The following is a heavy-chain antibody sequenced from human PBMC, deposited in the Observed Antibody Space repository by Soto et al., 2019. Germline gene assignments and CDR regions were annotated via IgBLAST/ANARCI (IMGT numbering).Heavy chain of an antibody. CDR3: AVVVVAATRNNWFDP. D-gene: IGHD2-15*01. J-gene: IGHJ5*02. V-gene: IGHV1-69*01. Sequence: QVQLVQSGAEVKKPGSSVKVSCKASGGTFSSYAISWVRQAPGQGLEWMGGIIPIFGTANYAQKFQGRVTITADESTSTTYMEVSSLRSEDTAVYYCAVVVVAATRNNWFDPWGQGTLVTVSS. CDR1: GGTFSSYA. CDR2: IIPIFGTA.